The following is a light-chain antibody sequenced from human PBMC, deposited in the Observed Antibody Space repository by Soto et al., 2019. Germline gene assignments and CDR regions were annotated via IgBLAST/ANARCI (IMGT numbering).Light chain of an antibody. CDR3: QQYTSSPLT. CDR1: QSVGNNY. Sequence: EIVLTQSPGTPSLSPGERATLSCRSSQSVGNNYLAWYQHRPGQAPRLVIYGASNRATGIPDRFSAWGSGTDFTLTISRLEPEDFAVYYCQQYTSSPLTFGQGTKVDIK. CDR2: GAS. J-gene: IGKJ1*01. V-gene: IGKV3-20*01.